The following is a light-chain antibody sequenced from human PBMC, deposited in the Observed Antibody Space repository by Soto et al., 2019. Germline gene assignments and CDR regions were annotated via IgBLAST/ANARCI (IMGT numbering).Light chain of an antibody. V-gene: IGKV3-20*01. CDR3: QQYGSTPPFT. CDR1: QSVDSRY. CDR2: GTS. J-gene: IGKJ3*01. Sequence: EIVLTQSPGTLSLSPGERATLSCRASQSVDSRYLAWYQHKPGQAPRLLIYGTSSRATGIPDRFSGSGSGTDFPLTISRLEPEDFALYYCQQYGSTPPFTFGPGTKVDIK.